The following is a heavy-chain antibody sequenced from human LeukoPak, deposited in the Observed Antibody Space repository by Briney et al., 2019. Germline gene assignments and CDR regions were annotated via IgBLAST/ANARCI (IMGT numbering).Heavy chain of an antibody. J-gene: IGHJ4*02. CDR1: GGSISSYY. CDR2: IYYSGST. CDR3: ARSGSYHYYFDY. D-gene: IGHD1-26*01. V-gene: IGHV4-59*01. Sequence: SETLSLTCTVSGGSISSYYWSWIRLPPGKGLEWIGYIYYSGSTNYNPSLKSRVTISVDTSKNQFSLKLSSVTAADTAVYYCARSGSYHYYFDYWGQGTLVTVSS.